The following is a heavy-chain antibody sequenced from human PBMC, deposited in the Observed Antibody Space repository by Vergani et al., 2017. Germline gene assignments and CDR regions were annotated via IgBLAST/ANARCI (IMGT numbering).Heavy chain of an antibody. CDR2: IYYSGGT. V-gene: IGHV4-39*01. Sequence: QLQLQESGPGLVQPSETLTLTCTVSGVSISSSSYYWGWIGPPPGKGLEWIGSIYYSGGTYYNPSLKSRVTISVDTTKNQFSLKLSSVTAADTAVYYCARHGPXGGGRRGGLSYGNDGGQGTLVTVSS. CDR1: GVSISSSSYY. J-gene: IGHJ4*02. CDR3: ARHGPXGGGRRGGLSYGND. D-gene: IGHD2-15*01.